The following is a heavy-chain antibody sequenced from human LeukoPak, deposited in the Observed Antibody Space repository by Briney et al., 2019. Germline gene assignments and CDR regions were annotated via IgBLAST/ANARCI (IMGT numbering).Heavy chain of an antibody. J-gene: IGHJ4*02. V-gene: IGHV3-30-3*01. CDR3: ARDGYATGSHDY. D-gene: IGHD3-10*01. Sequence: GRSPRLSCAASGFTFRNYAMHWVRQAPGKGLVWVAVISYDESNKYYADSVKGRFTISRDTSNNTLYLQMNSLSAEDTAVYYCARDGYATGSHDYWGQGTLVTVSS. CDR2: ISYDESNK. CDR1: GFTFRNYA.